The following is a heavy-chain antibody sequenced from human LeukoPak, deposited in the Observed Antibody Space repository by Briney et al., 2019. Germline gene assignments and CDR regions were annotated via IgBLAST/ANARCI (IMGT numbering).Heavy chain of an antibody. J-gene: IGHJ4*02. Sequence: PSETLSLTCTVSSGSINTYYWSWIRQPPGKGLEWIGYIYYSGGTNYNPSLKSRVTMSVDRSKNQFSLKLSSVAAADTAVYYCARRGSSWFYFDYWGRGTLVTVSS. CDR3: ARRGSSWFYFDY. V-gene: IGHV4-59*01. D-gene: IGHD6-13*01. CDR2: IYYSGGT. CDR1: SGSINTYY.